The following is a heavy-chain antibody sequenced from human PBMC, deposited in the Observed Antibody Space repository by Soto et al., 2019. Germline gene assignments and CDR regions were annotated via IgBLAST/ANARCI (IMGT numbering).Heavy chain of an antibody. CDR3: ARRGNNQGDYYFDY. CDR1: GASLNNYY. D-gene: IGHD3-16*01. V-gene: IGHV4-59*01. J-gene: IGHJ4*02. CDR2: IHYSGST. Sequence: PSETLSLTCTVSGASLNNYYWTWNRQPPGKGLEWIGYIHYSGSTTYNPSLKNRVTISRDTSKKQFYLNLTSVTAADTAVYYCARRGNNQGDYYFDYWGQGTLVTVSS.